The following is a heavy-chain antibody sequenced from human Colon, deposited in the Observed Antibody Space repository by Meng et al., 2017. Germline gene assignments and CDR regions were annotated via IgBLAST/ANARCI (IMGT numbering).Heavy chain of an antibody. CDR1: GGTFSSIA. CDR2: IIPIFGTA. V-gene: IGHV1-69*06. Sequence: QVRGVQAGAEVTKPWSSVKVPCKVLGGTFSSIAISWVGQAPGQGLEWMGGIIPIFGTANYAPKFQGRVTITADKSTSTAYMELSSLRSEDTAVYYCARGSGRRWYFDLWGRGTLVTVSS. J-gene: IGHJ2*01. CDR3: ARGSGRRWYFDL. D-gene: IGHD3-10*01.